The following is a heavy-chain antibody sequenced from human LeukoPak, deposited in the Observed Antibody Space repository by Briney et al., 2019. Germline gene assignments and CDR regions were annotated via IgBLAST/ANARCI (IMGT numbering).Heavy chain of an antibody. J-gene: IGHJ4*02. CDR2: IYYSGST. V-gene: IGHV4-59*01. CDR1: GGSISSYY. Sequence: PSETLSLTCTVSGGSISSYYWSWIRQPPGKGLEWIGYIYYSGSTNYNPSLKSRVTISVDTSKNQFSLKLSSVTAADTAVYYCAREPSGGSGNFDYWGQGTLVTVSS. CDR3: AREPSGGSGNFDY. D-gene: IGHD2-15*01.